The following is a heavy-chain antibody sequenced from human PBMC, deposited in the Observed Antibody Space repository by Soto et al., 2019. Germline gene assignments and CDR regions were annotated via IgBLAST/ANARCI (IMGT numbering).Heavy chain of an antibody. CDR3: ARGLNGYLHYFDY. J-gene: IGHJ4*02. CDR2: IYPGDVNI. CDR1: GYSFTSHY. D-gene: IGHD5-18*01. Sequence: GASVKVSCKAIGYSFTSHYMHWVRQAPGQGLEWMGTIYPGDVNIAYAQKLQGRVTLTRDTSTSTAYMELRSLRSEDTAVYYCARGLNGYLHYFDYWGQGTPVTVSS. V-gene: IGHV1-46*01.